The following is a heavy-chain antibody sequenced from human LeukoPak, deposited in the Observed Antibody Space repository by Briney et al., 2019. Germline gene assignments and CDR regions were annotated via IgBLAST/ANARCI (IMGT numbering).Heavy chain of an antibody. V-gene: IGHV4-59*12. D-gene: IGHD3-16*01. J-gene: IGHJ6*02. CDR1: GDSISSYY. CDR2: IYYSGST. Sequence: SETLSLTCTVSGDSISSYYWSWIRQPPGRGLEWIGYIYYSGSTNYNPSLKSRVIMSADTSKSQLYLTLISVTAADTAVYYCARYDWGYYKYYGLDVWGQGTTVTVSS. CDR3: ARYDWGYYKYYGLDV.